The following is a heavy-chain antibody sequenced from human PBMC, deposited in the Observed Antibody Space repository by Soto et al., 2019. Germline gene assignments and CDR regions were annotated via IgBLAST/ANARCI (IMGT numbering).Heavy chain of an antibody. V-gene: IGHV3-23*01. CDR1: GFTFNTYA. Sequence: EVQLLESGGGLVQPGGSLRLSCAASGFTFNTYAMTWVRQASGKGLEYVSSITDSGGATYYADSVKGRFTISRDNSENTLSLQMNSLRAEDTALYYCAKGGLGTECGGACYSRSLDSSGRGTLVTVSS. CDR2: ITDSGGAT. CDR3: AKGGLGTECGGACYSRSLDS. J-gene: IGHJ4*02. D-gene: IGHD2-21*02.